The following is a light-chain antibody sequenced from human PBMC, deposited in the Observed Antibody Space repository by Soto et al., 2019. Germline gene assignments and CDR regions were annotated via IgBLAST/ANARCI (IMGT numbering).Light chain of an antibody. CDR3: SSYAGSNNLGVV. CDR2: EVS. J-gene: IGLJ2*01. CDR1: SSDVGGYNY. Sequence: QSALTQPPSASGSPGQSVTISCTGTSSDVGGYNYVSWYQQHPGKAPKLMIYEVSKRPSGVPDRCSGSKSGNTASLTVSGLQAEDEADYYCSSYAGSNNLGVVFGGGTKLTVL. V-gene: IGLV2-8*01.